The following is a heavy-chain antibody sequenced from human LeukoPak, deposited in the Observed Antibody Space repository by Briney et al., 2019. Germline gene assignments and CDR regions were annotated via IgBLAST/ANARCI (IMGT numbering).Heavy chain of an antibody. J-gene: IGHJ4*02. CDR2: INSDGSAT. CDR1: GFTLSTYW. CDR3: ARGNKWSFDS. D-gene: IGHD2-15*01. V-gene: IGHV3-74*01. Sequence: GGSLRLSCVASGFTLSTYWMHWVRQAPGKGLVWVSRINSDGSATFYADSVMGRFTISRDSAKNTLYLQMNSLRPEDTAVYYCARGNKWSFDSWGQGALVTVSS.